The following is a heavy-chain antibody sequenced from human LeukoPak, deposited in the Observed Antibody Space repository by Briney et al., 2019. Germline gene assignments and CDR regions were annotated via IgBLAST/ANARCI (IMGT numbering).Heavy chain of an antibody. D-gene: IGHD3-3*01. J-gene: IGHJ6*03. CDR2: KNPNSGNT. V-gene: IGHV1-8*03. CDR3: ASSSAIFGEGSMDV. CDR1: GYTFTSYD. Sequence: GASVKVSCKASGYTFTSYDINWVRQATGQGLEWMGWKNPNSGNTGYAQKFQGRVTITRNTSISTAYMELSSLRSEDTAVYCCASSSAIFGEGSMDVWGKGTTVTVSS.